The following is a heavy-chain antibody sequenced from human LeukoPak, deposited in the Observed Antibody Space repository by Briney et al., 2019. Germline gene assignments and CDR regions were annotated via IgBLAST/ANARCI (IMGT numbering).Heavy chain of an antibody. D-gene: IGHD1-14*01. J-gene: IGHJ3*02. V-gene: IGHV3-48*04. CDR2: ISSSSSTI. Sequence: GGSLRLSCAASGFTFSSYSMNWVRQAPGKGLEWVSYISSSSSTIYYADSVKGRFTISRDNAKNSLYLQMNSLRAEDTAVYYCARESITGYAFDIWGQGTMVTVPS. CDR3: ARESITGYAFDI. CDR1: GFTFSSYS.